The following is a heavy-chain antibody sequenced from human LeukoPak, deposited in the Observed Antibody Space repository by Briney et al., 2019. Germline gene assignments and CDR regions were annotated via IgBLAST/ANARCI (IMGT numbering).Heavy chain of an antibody. Sequence: SETLSLTCAVYGGSFSGYYWSWIRQPPGKGLEWIGYIYYSGSTNYNPSLKSRVTISVDTPKNQFSLKLSSVTAADTAVYYCALTYYDILTGHGPYYYGMDVWGQGTTVTVSS. CDR2: IYYSGST. CDR1: GGSFSGYY. V-gene: IGHV4-59*08. D-gene: IGHD3-9*01. CDR3: ALTYYDILTGHGPYYYGMDV. J-gene: IGHJ6*02.